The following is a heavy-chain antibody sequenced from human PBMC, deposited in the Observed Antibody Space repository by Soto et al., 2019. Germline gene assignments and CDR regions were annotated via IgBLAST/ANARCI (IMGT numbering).Heavy chain of an antibody. Sequence: PSETLSLTCTVSGGSISSSSYYWGWIRQPPGKGLEWIGSIYYSGNTYYNPSLKSRVTISVDTSKSQFSLKLSSVTAADTAVYYCARLTTGTMDYNYWGQGTLVTV. CDR3: ARLTTGTMDYNY. J-gene: IGHJ4*02. D-gene: IGHD1-1*01. CDR1: GGSISSSSYY. V-gene: IGHV4-39*01. CDR2: IYYSGNT.